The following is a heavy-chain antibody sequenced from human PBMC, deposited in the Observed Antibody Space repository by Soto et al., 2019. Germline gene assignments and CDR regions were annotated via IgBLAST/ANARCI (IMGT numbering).Heavy chain of an antibody. CDR3: ARVIAPGKLDP. D-gene: IGHD2-15*01. Sequence: GASVKVSCKASGYTFTRYTMNWVRQAPGQRLEWMGWINPDNGNTKSSQKFQDRVIITRDTSASTAYMDLSSLRSEDTAVYYCARVIAPGKLDPWGQGTLVTVSS. V-gene: IGHV1-3*01. J-gene: IGHJ5*02. CDR1: GYTFTRYT. CDR2: INPDNGNT.